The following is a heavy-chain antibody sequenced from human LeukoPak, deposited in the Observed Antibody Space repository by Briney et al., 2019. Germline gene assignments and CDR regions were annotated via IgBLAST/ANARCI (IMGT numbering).Heavy chain of an antibody. V-gene: IGHV1-2*02. J-gene: IGHJ3*02. Sequence: ASVKVPCKASGYPFTGYYMHWVRQAPGQGLEWMGWINPNSGGTNYAQKFQGRITMTRDTSISTAYMELSRLRSDDTAVYYCARDLPLDCSSTSCYRADAFDIWGQGTMVTVSS. CDR3: ARDLPLDCSSTSCYRADAFDI. CDR2: INPNSGGT. CDR1: GYPFTGYY. D-gene: IGHD2-2*01.